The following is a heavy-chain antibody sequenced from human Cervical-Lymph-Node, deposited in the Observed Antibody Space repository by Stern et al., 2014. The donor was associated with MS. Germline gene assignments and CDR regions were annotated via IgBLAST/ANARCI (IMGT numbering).Heavy chain of an antibody. J-gene: IGHJ4*02. V-gene: IGHV3-30*03. CDR2: ISYDGNHK. Sequence: QVQLVESGGAVAQPGRSLRLSCAASGFTFSSYGMHWGRQAPGKVLGWVTVISYDGNHKYYAASVKGRFTISRDNSKNTLHLQMNSVTPDDTAIYYCARDYEDTSMLFDHWGQGTLVTVSS. CDR3: ARDYEDTSMLFDH. D-gene: IGHD2-8*01. CDR1: GFTFSSYG.